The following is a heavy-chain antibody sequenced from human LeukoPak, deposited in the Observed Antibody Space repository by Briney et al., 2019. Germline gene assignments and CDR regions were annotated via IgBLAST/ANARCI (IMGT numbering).Heavy chain of an antibody. J-gene: IGHJ4*02. CDR1: GFTFSGHW. CDR3: TRDRSRAEDD. V-gene: IGHV3-7*01. Sequence: GGSLRLSYAASGFTFSGHWMSWVRQAPGKGLEWVANINQGGSDKYYVDSVKGRFTISRDNANNLLYLQMNSLRGEDTAVYYCTRDRSRAEDDWGQGTLVTVSS. D-gene: IGHD1-14*01. CDR2: INQGGSDK.